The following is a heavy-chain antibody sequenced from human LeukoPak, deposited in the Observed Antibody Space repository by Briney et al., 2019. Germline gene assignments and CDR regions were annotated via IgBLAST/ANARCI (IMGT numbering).Heavy chain of an antibody. D-gene: IGHD3-10*01. CDR2: IYHSGSA. J-gene: IGHJ4*02. CDR1: RYSISSGYY. Sequence: SETLSLTCSVSRYSISSGYYWAWIRQPPGKGLEWIGSIYHSGSAYYNASLKSRVTISVDTSKNQFSLKLSSVTAADTAVYYCARLVPRYGSGSQSDYWGQGTLVTVSS. V-gene: IGHV4-38-2*02. CDR3: ARLVPRYGSGSQSDY.